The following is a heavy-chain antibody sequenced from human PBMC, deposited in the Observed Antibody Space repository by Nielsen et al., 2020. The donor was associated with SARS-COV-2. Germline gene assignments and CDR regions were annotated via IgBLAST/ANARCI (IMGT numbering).Heavy chain of an antibody. D-gene: IGHD7-27*01. CDR2: IYYSGST. CDR3: ARLSGTGGYNWFDP. CDR1: GASRRSYY. J-gene: IGHJ5*02. V-gene: IGHV4-59*01. Sequence: SETLSLTCTVSGASRRSYYWSWIRQSPGKGLEWIGYIYYSGSTKYNPSLESRVTMSADTSKNQFSLKLSSVTAADTAVYYCARLSGTGGYNWFDPWGQGTLVTVSS.